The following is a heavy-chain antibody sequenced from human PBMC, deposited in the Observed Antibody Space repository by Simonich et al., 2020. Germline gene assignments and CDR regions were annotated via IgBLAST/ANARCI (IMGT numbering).Heavy chain of an antibody. Sequence: QVQLVQSGAEVKKPGSSVKVSCKASGYTFTSYGFSWVRQAPGQGLVWKGWINAYNSNTNYAQKLQGRVTRTTSTSTSTAYMELRSLRSDDTAVYYCARSTTGTTAFDIWGQGTMVTVSS. CDR3: ARSTTGTTAFDI. D-gene: IGHD1-1*01. V-gene: IGHV1-18*01. J-gene: IGHJ3*02. CDR1: GYTFTSYG. CDR2: INAYNSNT.